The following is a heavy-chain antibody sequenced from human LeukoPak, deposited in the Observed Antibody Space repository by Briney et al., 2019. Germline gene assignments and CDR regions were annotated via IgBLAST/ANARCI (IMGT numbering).Heavy chain of an antibody. J-gene: IGHJ4*02. V-gene: IGHV3-49*04. Sequence: GGSLRLSCTASGFTFGDYAMSWVRQAPGKGLEWVGFIGSKAYGGTTEYAASVKGRFTISRDDSKSIAYLQMNSLKTEDTAVYYCTRVPYSSGWYDYFDYWGQGTLVTVSS. CDR1: GFTFGDYA. CDR3: TRVPYSSGWYDYFDY. CDR2: IGSKAYGGTT. D-gene: IGHD6-19*01.